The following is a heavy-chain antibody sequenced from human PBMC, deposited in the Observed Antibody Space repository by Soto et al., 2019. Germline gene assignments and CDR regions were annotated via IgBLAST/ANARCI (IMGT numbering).Heavy chain of an antibody. J-gene: IGHJ5*02. CDR1: GYTFTSYA. D-gene: IGHD1-26*01. V-gene: IGHV1-3*01. CDR2: INAGNGIT. CDR3: AREWELDNWFDP. Sequence: ASVKVSCKASGYTFTSYAMHWVRQAPGQRLEWMGWINAGNGITKYSQKFQGRVTITRDTSAGTAYMELSSLRSEDTAVYYCAREWELDNWFDPWGQGTLVTVSS.